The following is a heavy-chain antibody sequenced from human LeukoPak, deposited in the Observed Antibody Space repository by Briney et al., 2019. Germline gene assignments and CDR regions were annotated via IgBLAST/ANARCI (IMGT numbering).Heavy chain of an antibody. D-gene: IGHD2-2*01. V-gene: IGHV3-30*18. CDR1: GFTFNTYG. J-gene: IGHJ4*02. CDR2: ISYDERNK. CDR3: ANGAVYCTSPKYPTGSAPSCFAH. Sequence: GGSLRLSCEASGFTFNTYGMHWVRQAPGKGLEWLAVISYDERNKYYADSVKGRFTISRDNSKNTLYLQMSSLRPEDTAVYYCANGAVYCTSPKYPTGSAPSCFAHWGQGTLVTVSS.